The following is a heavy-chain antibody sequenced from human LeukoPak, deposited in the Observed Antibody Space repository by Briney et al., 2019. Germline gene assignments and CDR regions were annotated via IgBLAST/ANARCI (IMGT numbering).Heavy chain of an antibody. CDR3: ARAPTVLVGYCSSSSCQADY. D-gene: IGHD2-2*01. V-gene: IGHV3-7*01. J-gene: IGHJ4*02. CDR2: IKQDGSEK. Sequence: GGSLRLSCAAPGFTFNSYLMSWVRQAPGKGLEWVANIKQDGSEKYYMDSVKGRFTISRDNAKNSLYLQMNSLRAEDTAVYYCARAPTVLVGYCSSSSCQADYWGQGTLVTVSS. CDR1: GFTFNSYL.